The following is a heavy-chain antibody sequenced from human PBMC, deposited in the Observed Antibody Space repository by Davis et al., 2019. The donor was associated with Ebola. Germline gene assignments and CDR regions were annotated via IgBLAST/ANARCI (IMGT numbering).Heavy chain of an antibody. Sequence: GGSLRLSCAASGFTFSSYAMHWVRQAPGKGLEWVAVISYDGNNKYYADSVKGRFTISRDNSQNTLYLQMNSLRAEDTAVYYCAKASDSYYYHGMDVWGQGTTVTVSS. CDR1: GFTFSSYA. CDR2: ISYDGNNK. V-gene: IGHV3-30-3*01. D-gene: IGHD3/OR15-3a*01. J-gene: IGHJ6*02. CDR3: AKASDSYYYHGMDV.